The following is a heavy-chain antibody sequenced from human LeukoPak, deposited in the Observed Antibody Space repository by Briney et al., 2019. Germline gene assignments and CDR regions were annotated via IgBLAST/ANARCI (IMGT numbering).Heavy chain of an antibody. J-gene: IGHJ2*01. Sequence: ASVKVSCKASGYTCTSYGISWVRQAPGQGLEWMGGIIPIFGTANYAQKFQGRVTITADESTSTAYMELSSLRSEDTAVYYCAGTTKTRWYFDLWGRGTLVTVSS. CDR1: GYTCTSYG. D-gene: IGHD4-11*01. CDR3: AGTTKTRWYFDL. CDR2: IIPIFGTA. V-gene: IGHV1-69*13.